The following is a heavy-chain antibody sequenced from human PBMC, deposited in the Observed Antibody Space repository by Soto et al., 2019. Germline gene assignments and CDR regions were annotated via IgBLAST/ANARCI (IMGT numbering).Heavy chain of an antibody. CDR3: AGDRYDFWRGYPEDV. CDR2: IYYSGST. D-gene: IGHD3-3*01. Sequence: SLTCTVSGGSISSYYWSLIRQPPGKGLEWIGYIYYSGSTNYNPSLKSRVTISVDTSKNQFSLKLSSVTAADTAVYYCAGDRYDFWRGYPEDVWGQGTTVTVSS. J-gene: IGHJ6*02. CDR1: GGSISSYY. V-gene: IGHV4-59*01.